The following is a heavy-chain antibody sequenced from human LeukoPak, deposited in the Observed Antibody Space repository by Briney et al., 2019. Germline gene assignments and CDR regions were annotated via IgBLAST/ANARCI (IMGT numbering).Heavy chain of an antibody. CDR1: GYSISSGYY. CDR3: ATLKREDHR. V-gene: IGHV4-38-2*02. J-gene: IGHJ4*02. Sequence: SETLSLTCTVSGYSISSGYYWGWIRQPPGKGLEWIGSIYHSGSTYYNPSLKSRVTISVDTSKNQFSLKLSSVTAADTAVYYCATLKREDHRWGQGTLVTVSS. CDR2: IYHSGST. D-gene: IGHD1-14*01.